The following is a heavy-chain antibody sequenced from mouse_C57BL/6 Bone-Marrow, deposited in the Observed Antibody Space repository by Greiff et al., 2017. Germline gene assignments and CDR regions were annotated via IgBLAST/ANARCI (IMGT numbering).Heavy chain of an antibody. CDR2: INPSSGYT. Sequence: VQLQQSGAELARPGASVKMSCKASGYTFTSYTMHWVKQRPGQGLEWIGYINPSSGYTKYNQKFKDKATLTADKSSSTAYMQLSSLTSEDSAVYDCARRLTRTRGDYWGQGTTLTVSA. V-gene: IGHV1-4*01. J-gene: IGHJ2*01. CDR3: ARRLTRTRGDY. D-gene: IGHD4-1*01. CDR1: GYTFTSYT.